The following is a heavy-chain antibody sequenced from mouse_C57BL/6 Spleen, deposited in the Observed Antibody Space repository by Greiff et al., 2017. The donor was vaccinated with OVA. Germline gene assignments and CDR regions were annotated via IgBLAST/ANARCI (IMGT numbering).Heavy chain of an antibody. CDR3: ARGDYDPYYFDY. CDR2: INPSSGYT. J-gene: IGHJ2*01. D-gene: IGHD2-4*01. Sequence: VQGVESGAELARPGASVKMSCKASGYTFTSYTMHWVKQRPGQGLEWIGYINPSSGYTKYNQKFKDKATLTADKSSSTAYMQLSSLTSEDSAVYYCARGDYDPYYFDYWGQGTTLTVSS. V-gene: IGHV1-4*01. CDR1: GYTFTSYT.